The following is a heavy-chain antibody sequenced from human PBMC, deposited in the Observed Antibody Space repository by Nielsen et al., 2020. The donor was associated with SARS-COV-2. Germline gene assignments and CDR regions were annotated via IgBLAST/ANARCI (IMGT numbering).Heavy chain of an antibody. D-gene: IGHD1-26*01. J-gene: IGHJ6*02. CDR2: IKQDGSEK. CDR3: ARELVSGSYYYYYGMDV. Sequence: VREAPGKGLEWVANIKQDGSEKYYVDSVKGRFTISRDNAKNSLYLQMGSLRAEDMAVYYCARELVSGSYYYYYGMDVWGQGTTVTVSS. V-gene: IGHV3-7*01.